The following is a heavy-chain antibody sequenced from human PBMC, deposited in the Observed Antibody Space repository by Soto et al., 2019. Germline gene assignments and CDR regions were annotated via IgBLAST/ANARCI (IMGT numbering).Heavy chain of an antibody. CDR2: ISAYNGNT. D-gene: IGHD2-15*01. CDR3: APSNCSGGSCYSYYFDY. Sequence: QVQLVQSGAEVKKPGASVKVSCKTSGYTFTSYGISWVRQAPGQGLEWMGWISAYNGNTNYAQKLQGRVTMTTDTSTSKAYMELRSLRSDDTAVYYCAPSNCSGGSCYSYYFDYWGQGTLVTVSS. J-gene: IGHJ4*02. V-gene: IGHV1-18*01. CDR1: GYTFTSYG.